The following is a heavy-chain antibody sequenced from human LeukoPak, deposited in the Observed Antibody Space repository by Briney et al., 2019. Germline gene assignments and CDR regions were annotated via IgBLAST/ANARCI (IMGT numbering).Heavy chain of an antibody. CDR2: ISYDGSNK. CDR1: GFTFSSYG. D-gene: IGHD7-27*01. J-gene: IGHJ4*02. Sequence: GGSLRLSCAASGFTFSSYGMHWVRQAPGKGLEWVAVISYDGSNKYYADSVKGRFTISRDNSKNTLYLQMNSLRAEDTAAYYCAKDGLTGVNWGQGTLVTVSS. V-gene: IGHV3-30*18. CDR3: AKDGLTGVN.